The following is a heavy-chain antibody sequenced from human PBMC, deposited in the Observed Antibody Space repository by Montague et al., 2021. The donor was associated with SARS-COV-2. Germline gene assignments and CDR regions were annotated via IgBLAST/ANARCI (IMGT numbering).Heavy chain of an antibody. CDR2: IDWDDDK. Sequence: PALVKPTQTLTLTCTFSGFSLSTSGMCVSWIRQPPGKALEWLARIDWDDDKYYSTSLKTRLTISKDTSKNQVVLTMTNMDPVDTATYYCARRTYDILTVYDYGMDVGGQGTTVTVSS. V-gene: IGHV2-70*11. D-gene: IGHD3-9*01. CDR3: ARRTYDILTVYDYGMDV. CDR1: GFSLSTSGMC. J-gene: IGHJ6*02.